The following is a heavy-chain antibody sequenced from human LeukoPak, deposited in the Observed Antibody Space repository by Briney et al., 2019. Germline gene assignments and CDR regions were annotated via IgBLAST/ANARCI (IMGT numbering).Heavy chain of an antibody. Sequence: PSETLSLTCTVSGGSISSGDYYWSWIRQPPGKGLEWIGYIYYSGSNYYNPSLKGRATISVDTSKNQFSLKLESVTAADTAEYYCARVRFGVFFWGQGTLVTVSS. D-gene: IGHD5/OR15-5a*01. CDR1: GGSISSGDYY. J-gene: IGHJ4*02. CDR3: ARVRFGVFF. CDR2: IYYSGSN. V-gene: IGHV4-30-4*01.